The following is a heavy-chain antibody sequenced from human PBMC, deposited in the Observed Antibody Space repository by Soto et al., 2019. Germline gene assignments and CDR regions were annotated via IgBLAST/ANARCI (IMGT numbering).Heavy chain of an antibody. V-gene: IGHV1-18*01. CDR3: ARDKRYYDSSGYRTLGC. D-gene: IGHD3-22*01. CDR2: ISAYNGNT. Sequence: ASVKVSCKASGYTFTSYGISWVRQSPGQGLEWMGWISAYNGNTNYAQKLQGRVTMTTDTSTSTAYMELRSLRSDDTAVYYCARDKRYYDSSGYRTLGCWGQGTLVTVSA. CDR1: GYTFTSYG. J-gene: IGHJ4*02.